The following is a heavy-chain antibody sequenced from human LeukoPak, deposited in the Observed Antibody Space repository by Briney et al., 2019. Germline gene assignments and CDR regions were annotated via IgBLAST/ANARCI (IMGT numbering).Heavy chain of an antibody. D-gene: IGHD6-13*01. Sequence: ASETLSLTCTVSGGSISSYYWSWIRQPPGKGLEWIGYIYYSGSTNYNPSLKSRVAISVDTSKNQFSLKLSSVTAADTAVYYCARVMYSTIDYWGQGTLVTVSS. CDR1: GGSISSYY. CDR2: IYYSGST. CDR3: ARVMYSTIDY. V-gene: IGHV4-59*01. J-gene: IGHJ4*02.